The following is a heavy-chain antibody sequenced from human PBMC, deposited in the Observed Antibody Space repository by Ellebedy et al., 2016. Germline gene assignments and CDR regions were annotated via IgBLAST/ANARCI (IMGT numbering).Heavy chain of an antibody. Sequence: GESLKISCAASGFTYINVYMNWVRRAPGKGLEWVGRIKSKADGGTIDYAAFVKGRFTISRDDSRDELYLQMDSLEIEDTAVYYCTTGDYYEYWGQGTLVTVSS. V-gene: IGHV3-15*07. J-gene: IGHJ4*02. CDR2: IKSKADGGTI. CDR3: TTGDYYEY. CDR1: GFTYINVY.